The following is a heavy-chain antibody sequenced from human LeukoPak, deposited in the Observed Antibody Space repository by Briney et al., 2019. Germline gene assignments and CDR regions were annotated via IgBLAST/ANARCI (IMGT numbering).Heavy chain of an antibody. D-gene: IGHD1-26*01. Sequence: PSQTLSLTCTVSGGSISSGGYYWSWIRQHPGKGLEWIGYVYYSGSTYYNPSLKSRVTISVDTSKNQFSLKLSSVTAADTAVYYCARGGGYSGSYYNYFDYWGQGTLVTVSS. CDR2: VYYSGST. J-gene: IGHJ4*02. V-gene: IGHV4-31*03. CDR1: GGSISSGGYY. CDR3: ARGGGYSGSYYNYFDY.